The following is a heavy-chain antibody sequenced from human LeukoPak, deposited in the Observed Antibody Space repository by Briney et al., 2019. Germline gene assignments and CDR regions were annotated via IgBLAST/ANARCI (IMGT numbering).Heavy chain of an antibody. CDR1: GFTFSSYA. CDR2: IRASGSST. Sequence: GALRLSCAASGFTFSSYAMSWVRQAPGKGLEWVSAIRASGSSTHYADSVKGRFTTSRDNSKNTLFLQMNRLRAEDTAIYYCAKYGPQDSGSSHFDYWGQGALVTVSS. J-gene: IGHJ4*02. V-gene: IGHV3-23*01. D-gene: IGHD1-26*01. CDR3: AKYGPQDSGSSHFDY.